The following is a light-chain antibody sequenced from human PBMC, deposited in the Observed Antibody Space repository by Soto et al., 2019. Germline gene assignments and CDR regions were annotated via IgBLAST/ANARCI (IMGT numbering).Light chain of an antibody. CDR2: EVT. J-gene: IGLJ3*02. CDR3: CSFAGGGDPVV. Sequence: QSALTQPPSASGSPGQSVTISCTGTSSDVGGYNYVSWHQQHPGKAPKVMIYEVTKRRPGVPDRFSGSKSGNTASLTVSGGQAEEEEEYCCCSFAGGGDPVVLGGGTKLTVL. CDR1: SSDVGGYNY. V-gene: IGLV2-8*01.